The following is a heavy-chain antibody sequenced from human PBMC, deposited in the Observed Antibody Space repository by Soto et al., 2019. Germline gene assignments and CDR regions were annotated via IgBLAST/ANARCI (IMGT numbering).Heavy chain of an antibody. V-gene: IGHV4-38-2*02. CDR3: VGDYSDTQNYLDY. Sequence: SATLSLTCTVSGGSVSRGYYWGWIRQPPGKGLEWIGSFHHSGRTYYNPSLKSRVSISVDTSKNQLSLKLSSVTTADTAVYYCVGDYSDTQNYLDYWGQGTLVTVSS. D-gene: IGHD4-4*01. CDR1: GGSVSRGYY. CDR2: FHHSGRT. J-gene: IGHJ4*02.